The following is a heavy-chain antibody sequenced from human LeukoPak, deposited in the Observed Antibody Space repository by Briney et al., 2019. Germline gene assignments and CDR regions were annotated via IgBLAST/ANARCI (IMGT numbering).Heavy chain of an antibody. J-gene: IGHJ3*02. V-gene: IGHV4-4*02. CDR1: GGSISTPHW. CDR3: ARLNADYGYYGPHDAFDI. D-gene: IGHD4-17*01. Sequence: PSGTLSLTCDVSGGSISTPHWWSWVRQPPGKGLEWIGEIFHSGRVNYIPSLQSRVTISLDKSKNQISLEVNSVTAADTAVYYCARLNADYGYYGPHDAFDIWGQGTLVAVSS. CDR2: IFHSGRV.